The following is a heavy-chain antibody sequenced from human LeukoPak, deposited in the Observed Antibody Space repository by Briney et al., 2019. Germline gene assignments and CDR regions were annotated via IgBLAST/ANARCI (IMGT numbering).Heavy chain of an antibody. Sequence: SETLSLTCTVSGGSISRYYWSWIRQPAGKGLEWIGRIYTSGCTNYNPSLKSRVTMSVDTSKNQFSLKLSSVTAADTAVYYCARSLGYNFLRGQTPHPFIPWGQGTLVTVSS. V-gene: IGHV4-4*07. J-gene: IGHJ5*02. D-gene: IGHD3-3*01. CDR2: IYTSGCT. CDR3: ARSLGYNFLRGQTPHPFIP. CDR1: GGSISRYY.